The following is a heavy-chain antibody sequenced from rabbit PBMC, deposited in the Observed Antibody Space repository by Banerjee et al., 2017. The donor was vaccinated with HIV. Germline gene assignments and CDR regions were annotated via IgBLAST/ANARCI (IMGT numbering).Heavy chain of an antibody. V-gene: IGHV1S45*01. D-gene: IGHD6-1*01. CDR1: GFSFSNKYV. CDR2: INTISGDT. J-gene: IGHJ4*01. CDR3: ARTYDVYSGYGDASKL. Sequence: QEQLEESGGDLVKPEGSLTLTCTASGFSFSNKYVMCWVRQAPGKGLEWIACINTISGDTVYATWAKGRFTISKTSSTTVTLQMTSLTAADTATYFCARTYDVYSGYGDASKLWGPGTLVTVS.